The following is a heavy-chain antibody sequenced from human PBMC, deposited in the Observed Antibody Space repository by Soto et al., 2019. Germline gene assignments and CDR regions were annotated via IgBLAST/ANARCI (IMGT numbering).Heavy chain of an antibody. CDR2: VSYDGSNK. V-gene: IGHV3-30*18. CDR3: AKEDGSSWYSGMDV. D-gene: IGHD6-13*01. Sequence: GGSLRLSCAASGFTFSSYGMHWVRQAPGKGLEWVAVVSYDGSNKYYADSVKGRFTISRDNSKNTLYLQMNSLRAEDTAVYYCAKEDGSSWYSGMDVWGQGTTVTVSS. J-gene: IGHJ6*02. CDR1: GFTFSSYG.